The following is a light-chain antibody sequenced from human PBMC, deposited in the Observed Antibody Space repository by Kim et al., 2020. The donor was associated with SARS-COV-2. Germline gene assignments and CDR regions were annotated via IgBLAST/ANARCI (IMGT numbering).Light chain of an antibody. CDR1: QSLLHSKGYSC. CDR3: MQALQTQYS. CDR2: LGS. J-gene: IGKJ2*03. Sequence: ETASISYGSSQSLLHSKGYSCLDWYVQKPGQSTQVLVYLGSNRASGVPDRFSGSESGTDFTLKISRVEAEDVGIYYCMQALQTQYSFGQGTKLEI. V-gene: IGKV2-28*01.